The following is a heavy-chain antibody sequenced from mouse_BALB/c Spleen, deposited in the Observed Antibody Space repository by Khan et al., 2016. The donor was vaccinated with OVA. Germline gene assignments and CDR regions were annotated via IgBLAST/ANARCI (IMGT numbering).Heavy chain of an antibody. V-gene: IGHV1-77*01. Sequence: VQLQESGAELARPGASVKLSCKASGYTFTDYYIDWVKQGTGQGLEWIGEINPGSGNSYYNEKFKGKATLTADKSSNTAFVQLSSLTSDDSAVYFCAREWGVWFAYWGQGTLVTVSA. J-gene: IGHJ3*01. CDR1: GYTFTDYY. CDR2: INPGSGNS. CDR3: AREWGVWFAY.